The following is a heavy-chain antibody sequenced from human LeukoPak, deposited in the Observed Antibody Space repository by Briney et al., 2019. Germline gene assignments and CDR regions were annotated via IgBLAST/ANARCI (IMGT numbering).Heavy chain of an antibody. J-gene: IGHJ6*03. CDR1: GFTFSSYG. D-gene: IGHD3-3*01. Sequence: GGSLRLSCAASGFTFSSYGMYWVRQAPGKGLEWVAFIRYDGSNKYYADSVKGRFTISRDNSKNTLYLQMNSLRAEDTAVYYCATFFYDFWSGYPGGYYYYYYMDVWGKGTTVTVSS. V-gene: IGHV3-30*02. CDR2: IRYDGSNK. CDR3: ATFFYDFWSGYPGGYYYYYYMDV.